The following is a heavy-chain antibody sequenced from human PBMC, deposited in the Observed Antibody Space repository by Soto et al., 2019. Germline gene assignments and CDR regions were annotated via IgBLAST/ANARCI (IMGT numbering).Heavy chain of an antibody. CDR2: IYYSGST. J-gene: IGHJ4*02. V-gene: IGHV4-59*01. CDR1: GGSISSYY. Sequence: QVQLQESGPGLVKPSETLSLTCTVSGGSISSYYWSWIRQPPGKGLEWIGYIYYSGSTNYNPSLKSRVTISXDTSKNQFSLKRSSVTAADTAVYYCARDENGGNSDWGQGTLVTVSS. CDR3: ARDENGGNSD. D-gene: IGHD2-21*02.